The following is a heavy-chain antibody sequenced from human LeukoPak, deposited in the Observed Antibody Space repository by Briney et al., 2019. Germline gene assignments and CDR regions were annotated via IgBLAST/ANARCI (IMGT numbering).Heavy chain of an antibody. CDR3: AGRIVGATIPPKAFDI. CDR1: GGTFSSYA. V-gene: IGHV1-69*05. CDR2: IIPIFGTA. Sequence: ASVKVSCKASGGTFSSYAISWVRQAPGQGLEWMGRIIPIFGTANYAQKFQGRVTITTDESTSTAYMELSSLSSEDTAVYYCAGRIVGATIPPKAFDIWGRGTMVTVSS. D-gene: IGHD1-26*01. J-gene: IGHJ3*02.